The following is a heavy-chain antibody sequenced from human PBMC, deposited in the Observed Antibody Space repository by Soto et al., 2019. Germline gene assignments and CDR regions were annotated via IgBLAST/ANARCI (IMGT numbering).Heavy chain of an antibody. V-gene: IGHV4-34*01. Sequence: SETLSLTCAVYGGSFSGYYWSWIRQPPGKGLEWIGEINHSGSTNYNPSLKSRVTISVDTSKNQFSLKLSSVTAADTAVYYCARFWNDEFDDWGQGTLVTVSS. CDR2: INHSGST. CDR3: ARFWNDEFDD. J-gene: IGHJ4*02. D-gene: IGHD1-1*01. CDR1: GGSFSGYY.